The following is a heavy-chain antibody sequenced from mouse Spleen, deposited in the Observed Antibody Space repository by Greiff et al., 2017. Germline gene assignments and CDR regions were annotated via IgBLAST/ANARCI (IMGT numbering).Heavy chain of an antibody. CDR3: ARRGYYGSSSAWFAY. D-gene: IGHD1-1*01. CDR1: GFTFSSYG. V-gene: IGHV5-9-2*01. J-gene: IGHJ3*01. CDR2: ISGGGSYT. Sequence: EVKVVESGGGLVKPGGSLKLSCAASGFTFSSYGMSWVRQTPEKRLEWVATISGGGSYTYYPDSVKGRFTISRDNAKNNLYLQMSSLRSEDTALYYCARRGYYGSSSAWFAYWGQGTLVTVSA.